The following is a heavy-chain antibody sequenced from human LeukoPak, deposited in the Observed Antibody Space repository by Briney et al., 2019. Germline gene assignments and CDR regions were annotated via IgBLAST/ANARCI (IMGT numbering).Heavy chain of an antibody. CDR1: GGSISSSSYY. Sequence: PSETLSLTCTVSGGSISSSSYYWGWIRQPPGKGLEWIGSSYYSGSPYYNPSLKSRVTISEDTSKNQFSLKLTSVTAADTAVYYCARATATGSWGLFDYWGQGTLVTVSS. V-gene: IGHV4-39*01. D-gene: IGHD1-1*01. J-gene: IGHJ4*02. CDR3: ARATATGSWGLFDY. CDR2: SYYSGSP.